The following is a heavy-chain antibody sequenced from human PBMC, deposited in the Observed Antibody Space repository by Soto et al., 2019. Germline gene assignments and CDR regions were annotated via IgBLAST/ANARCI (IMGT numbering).Heavy chain of an antibody. CDR1: GFTFDDYA. Sequence: EVQLVESGGGFVQPGMSLRLSCAASGFTFDDYAMRWVRQAPGKGLEWVSGMSWNSGSIGYADSVKGRFTISIDNAKNSLYLQMNSLRAEETALYYCAKGKSSWSWDAFDIWGQGTMGTVSS. CDR3: AKGKSSWSWDAFDI. J-gene: IGHJ3*02. D-gene: IGHD6-13*01. CDR2: MSWNSGSI. V-gene: IGHV3-9*01.